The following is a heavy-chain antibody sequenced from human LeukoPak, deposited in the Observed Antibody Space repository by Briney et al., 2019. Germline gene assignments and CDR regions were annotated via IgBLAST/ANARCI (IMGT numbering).Heavy chain of an antibody. CDR1: GGSISSSSYY. CDR2: IYYSGST. J-gene: IGHJ5*02. V-gene: IGHV4-39*01. Sequence: SETLSLTCTVSGGSISSSSYYWGWIRQPPGKGLEWIGSIYYSGSTYYNPSLKSRVTISVDSSKNQFSLKLSSVTAADTAVYYCARHKGPHIIRGVLRNNWFDPWGQGTLVTVSS. CDR3: ARHKGPHIIRGVLRNNWFDP. D-gene: IGHD3-10*01.